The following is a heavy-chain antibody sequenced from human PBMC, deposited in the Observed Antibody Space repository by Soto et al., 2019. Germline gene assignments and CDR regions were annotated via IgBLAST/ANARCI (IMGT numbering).Heavy chain of an antibody. D-gene: IGHD3-22*01. CDR3: ARDFYMIVVVIPLRGITRGAFDI. CDR1: GYTFTSYY. J-gene: IGHJ3*02. CDR2: INPSGGST. Sequence: ASVKVSCKASGYTFTSYYMHWVRQAAGQGLECMGIINPSGGSTSYAQRFQGRVTMTRDTSTSTVYMELSSLRSEDTAVYYCARDFYMIVVVIPLRGITRGAFDIWGQGTMVTVSS. V-gene: IGHV1-46*01.